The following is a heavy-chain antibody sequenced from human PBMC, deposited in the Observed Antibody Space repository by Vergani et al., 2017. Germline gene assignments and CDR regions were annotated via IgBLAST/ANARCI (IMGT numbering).Heavy chain of an antibody. D-gene: IGHD3-9*01. V-gene: IGHV3-21*01. CDR2: ISSSSSYI. J-gene: IGHJ6*02. CDR3: ARQRYFDPSEYYYYGMDV. CDR1: GFTFSSYS. Sequence: EVQLVESGGGLVKPGGSLRLSCAASGFTFSSYSMNWVRQAPGKGLEWVSSISSSSSYIYYADSVKGRFTISRDNAKNSLYLQMNSLRAEDTAVYYCARQRYFDPSEYYYYGMDVWGQGP.